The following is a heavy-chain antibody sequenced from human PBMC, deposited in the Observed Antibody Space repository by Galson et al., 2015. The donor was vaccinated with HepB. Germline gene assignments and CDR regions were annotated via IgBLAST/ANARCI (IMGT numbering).Heavy chain of an antibody. V-gene: IGHV4-59*11. Sequence: SETLSLTCTVSGVSITSHYWTWIRQPPGKRPEWIGNIYYRGISNYNPSLRSRVTISADTSRNQFSLNLNSVTAADTAVYYCARESNNWYNNAFDMWGHGTMVTVSS. J-gene: IGHJ3*02. CDR2: IYYRGIS. D-gene: IGHD1/OR15-1a*01. CDR1: GVSITSHY. CDR3: ARESNNWYNNAFDM.